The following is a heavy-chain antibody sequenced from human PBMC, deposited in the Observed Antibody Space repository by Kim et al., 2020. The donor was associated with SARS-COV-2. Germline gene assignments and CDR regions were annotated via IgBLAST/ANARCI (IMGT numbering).Heavy chain of an antibody. CDR3: ASTSWYYFDY. J-gene: IGHJ4*02. CDR2: ST. D-gene: IGHD6-13*01. V-gene: IGHV4-39*01. Sequence: STYYNPALKSRVTISVDTSKNQFSLKLSSVTAADTAVYYCASTSWYYFDYWGQGTLVTVSS.